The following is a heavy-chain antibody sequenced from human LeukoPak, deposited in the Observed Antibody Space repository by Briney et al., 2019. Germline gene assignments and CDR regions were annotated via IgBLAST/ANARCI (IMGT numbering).Heavy chain of an antibody. J-gene: IGHJ5*02. CDR2: IYHSGST. D-gene: IGHD6-6*01. CDR1: GGSISSSNW. V-gene: IGHV4-4*02. Sequence: SETLSLTCAVSGGSISSSNWWSWVRPPPGKGLEWIGEIYHSGSTNHNPSLKSRVTISVDKSKNQFSLKLSSVTAADTAVYYCARRRRIEYSSSTGNWFDPWGQGTLVTVSS. CDR3: ARRRRIEYSSSTGNWFDP.